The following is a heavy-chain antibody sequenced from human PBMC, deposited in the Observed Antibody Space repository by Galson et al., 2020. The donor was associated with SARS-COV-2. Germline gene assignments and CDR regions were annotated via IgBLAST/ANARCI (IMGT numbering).Heavy chain of an antibody. Sequence: SETLSLTCTVSGGSIGSGSYYWSWIRQPAGKGLEWIGRVYNRGSNNYDPSLRSRVTISIDTSKNQFSLKLTSVTAADTAVYYCAREGVGAIPYFDYWGQGILVTVSS. D-gene: IGHD1-26*01. CDR2: VYNRGSN. V-gene: IGHV4-61*02. CDR3: AREGVGAIPYFDY. CDR1: GGSIGSGSYY. J-gene: IGHJ4*02.